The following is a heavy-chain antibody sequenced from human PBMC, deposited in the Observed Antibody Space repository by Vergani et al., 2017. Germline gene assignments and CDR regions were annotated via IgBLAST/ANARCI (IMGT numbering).Heavy chain of an antibody. Sequence: QVQLVQSGAEVKKPGASVKVSCKASGYTFTSYDINWVRQATGQGLEWMGWMNPNSGNTGYAQKFQGRVTMTRNTSISTAYMELSSLRPEDTAVYYCARGLSVLLWFGELAGWFDPWGQGTLVTVSS. V-gene: IGHV1-8*01. D-gene: IGHD3-10*01. J-gene: IGHJ5*02. CDR2: MNPNSGNT. CDR1: GYTFTSYD. CDR3: ARGLSVLLWFGELAGWFDP.